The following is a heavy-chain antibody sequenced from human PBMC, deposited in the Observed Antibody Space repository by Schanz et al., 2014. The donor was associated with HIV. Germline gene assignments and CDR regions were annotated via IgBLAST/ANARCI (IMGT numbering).Heavy chain of an antibody. Sequence: QVQLVESGGGVVQPGRSLRLACAASGFAFSDYGMHWVRQAPGKGLEWVAAISKDGSDKYYTDSVKGRFTISRDNSNNTLYLQMNSLRAEDTAVYYCAKIISGSPYYYYGLDVWGLGTTVTVSS. V-gene: IGHV3-30*18. CDR1: GFAFSDYG. CDR2: ISKDGSDK. CDR3: AKIISGSPYYYYGLDV. D-gene: IGHD1-26*01. J-gene: IGHJ6*02.